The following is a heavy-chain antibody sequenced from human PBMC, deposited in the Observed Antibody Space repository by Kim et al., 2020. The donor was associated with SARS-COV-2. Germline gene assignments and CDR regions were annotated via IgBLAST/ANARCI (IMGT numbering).Heavy chain of an antibody. CDR3: ARGAGDWENPVPFAS. J-gene: IGHJ4*02. V-gene: IGHV1-69*13. CDR1: GGSFTSET. CDR2: VIPIFGAP. D-gene: IGHD1-26*01. Sequence: SVKVSCKASGGSFTSETFTWVRQAPGQGLEWMGMVIPIFGAPTYAQKFQDRITITADESATTVHVELTRLTSTDTATYFCARGAGDWENPVPFASWRQG.